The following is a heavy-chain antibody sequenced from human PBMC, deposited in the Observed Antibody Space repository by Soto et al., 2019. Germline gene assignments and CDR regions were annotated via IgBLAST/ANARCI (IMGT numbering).Heavy chain of an antibody. Sequence: RASVKVSCKASGGTFSSYAISWVRQAPGQGLEWMGGIIPIFGTANYAQKFQGRVTITADKSTSTAYMELSSLRSEDTAVYYCARGEHCSSTSCPAVGAVYYYYGMDVWGQGTTVTVSS. D-gene: IGHD2-2*01. CDR3: ARGEHCSSTSCPAVGAVYYYYGMDV. CDR2: IIPIFGTA. V-gene: IGHV1-69*06. J-gene: IGHJ6*02. CDR1: GGTFSSYA.